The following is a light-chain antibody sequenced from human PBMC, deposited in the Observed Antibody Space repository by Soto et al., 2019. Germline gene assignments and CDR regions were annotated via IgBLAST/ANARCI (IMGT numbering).Light chain of an antibody. Sequence: DISLTQSPSTLSASVGDRATLTCRASQRIATWLAWYQHQPGSAHKLLIYGASTLQSGVPSRFSGSGSGAEFTLTIDNLQPEDFATYYCQQYHLYWTFGLGTRLE. CDR2: GAS. CDR3: QQYHLYWT. CDR1: QRIATW. V-gene: IGKV1-5*01. J-gene: IGKJ5*01.